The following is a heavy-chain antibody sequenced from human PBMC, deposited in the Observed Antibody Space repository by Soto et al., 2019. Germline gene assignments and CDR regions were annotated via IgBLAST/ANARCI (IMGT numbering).Heavy chain of an antibody. CDR2: IIPMFGTA. V-gene: IGHV1-69*13. D-gene: IGHD3-22*01. CDR1: GGTLSSYA. J-gene: IGHJ4*02. Sequence: SVKVSSKTSGGTLSSYAISGVRQAPGQGLEWMGGIIPMFGTANYAQKFQGRVTITADESTSTAYMELSSLRSEDTAVYYCARSRANYYDSRGYYYSTFDYWGQGTLVTVSS. CDR3: ARSRANYYDSRGYYYSTFDY.